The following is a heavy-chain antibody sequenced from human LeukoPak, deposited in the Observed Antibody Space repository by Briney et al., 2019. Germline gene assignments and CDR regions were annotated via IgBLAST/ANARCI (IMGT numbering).Heavy chain of an antibody. D-gene: IGHD3-22*01. CDR2: INWNGGST. V-gene: IGHV3-20*04. CDR1: GFTFSSYG. J-gene: IGHJ4*02. Sequence: RGGSLRLSCAASGFTFSSYGMSWVRQTPGKGLEWVSGINWNGGSTGYADSVKGRFTISRDNAKNSLYLQMNSLRAEDTALYYCARGYYDSSGYYSEFDYWGQGTLVTVSS. CDR3: ARGYYDSSGYYSEFDY.